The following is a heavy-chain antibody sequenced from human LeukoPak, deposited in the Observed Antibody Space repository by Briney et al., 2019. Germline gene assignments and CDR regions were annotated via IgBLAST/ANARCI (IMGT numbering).Heavy chain of an antibody. CDR1: GYTFSSYG. J-gene: IGHJ4*02. D-gene: IGHD1-26*01. V-gene: IGHV1-18*01. Sequence: ASVSVSCKASGYTFSSYGLSWVRQAPGQGLEWMGWISAHNGNTNYAQRFQGRLTMTTDTPTSKAYMELRSLRSEDTAVYYCARVDSGSYKLDYWGQGTLVTVSS. CDR2: ISAHNGNT. CDR3: ARVDSGSYKLDY.